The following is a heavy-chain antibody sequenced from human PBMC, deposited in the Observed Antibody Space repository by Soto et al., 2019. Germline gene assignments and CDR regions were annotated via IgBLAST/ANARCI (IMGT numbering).Heavy chain of an antibody. D-gene: IGHD3-10*01. Sequence: QVQLVQSGAEVKKPGASVKVSCKASGYTFTNYGISWVRQAPGQGHEWMGWISAYNGNTYYAQQLHGRVTMTTDTSTSSAYRELRILRSNDTAVYYFAREGSAADYWGQGTLVSVSS. CDR3: AREGSAADY. J-gene: IGHJ4*02. CDR2: ISAYNGNT. CDR1: GYTFTNYG. V-gene: IGHV1-18*01.